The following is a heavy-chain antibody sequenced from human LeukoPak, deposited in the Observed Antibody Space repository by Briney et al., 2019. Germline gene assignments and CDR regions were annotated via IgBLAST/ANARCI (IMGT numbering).Heavy chain of an antibody. CDR3: ARSRYYYDSSGFL. CDR1: GGSIRSSSSNYY. Sequence: SETLSLTCTVSGGSIRSSSSNYYWGWIRQSPGKGLEWIGTIYYSGSTYYNPSLKSRVTISVDTSKNQFSLRLSSVTAADTAVYYCARSRYYYDSSGFLWGQGTLVTVSS. D-gene: IGHD3-22*01. CDR2: IYYSGST. V-gene: IGHV4-39*01. J-gene: IGHJ4*02.